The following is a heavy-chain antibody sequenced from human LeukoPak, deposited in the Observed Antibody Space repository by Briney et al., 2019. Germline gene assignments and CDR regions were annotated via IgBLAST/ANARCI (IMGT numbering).Heavy chain of an antibody. D-gene: IGHD2-2*01. J-gene: IGHJ4*02. CDR1: GYTFTVYY. CDR3: ARRAGYCSSSNCYDFGY. V-gene: IGHV1-2*02. Sequence: ASVTVSCKASGYTFTVYYIHWMRQAPGQGREWMGWINPNSGGTKYVQKFQGRVTMTRDTSISTAYMELNSLRSDDTALYYCARRAGYCSSSNCYDFGYWGQGTLVTVSS. CDR2: INPNSGGT.